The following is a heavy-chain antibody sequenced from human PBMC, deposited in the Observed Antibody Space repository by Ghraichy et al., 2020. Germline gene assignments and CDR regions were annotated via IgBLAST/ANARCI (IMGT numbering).Heavy chain of an antibody. CDR1: GGSISSYY. V-gene: IGHV4-59*01. CDR2: IYYSGST. CDR3: ARATVGMVDY. J-gene: IGHJ4*02. Sequence: SETLSLTCTVSGGSISSYYWSWIRQPTGKGLEWIGYIYYSGSTNYNPSLKSRVTISVDTSKNPFSLKVRSVTAADTAVYYCARATVGMVDYWGQGTLVTVSA. D-gene: IGHD7-27*01.